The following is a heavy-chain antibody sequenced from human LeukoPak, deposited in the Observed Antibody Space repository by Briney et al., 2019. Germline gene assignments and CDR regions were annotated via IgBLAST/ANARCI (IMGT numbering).Heavy chain of an antibody. Sequence: ASVKVSCKASGGTFSSYAISWVRQAPGQGLEWMGGIIPIFGTANYAQKFQGRVTITTDESTSTAYMELKSLRSDDTAVYYCAATRFSGSYFGPDAFDIWGQGTMVTVSS. CDR2: IIPIFGTA. CDR3: AATRFSGSYFGPDAFDI. CDR1: GGTFSSYA. D-gene: IGHD1-26*01. V-gene: IGHV1-69*05. J-gene: IGHJ3*02.